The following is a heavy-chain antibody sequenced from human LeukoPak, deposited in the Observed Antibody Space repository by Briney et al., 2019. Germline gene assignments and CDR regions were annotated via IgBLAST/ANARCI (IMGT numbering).Heavy chain of an antibody. CDR1: GFTFNSYA. CDR3: AKGLVPAAIRVVDY. D-gene: IGHD2-2*01. CDR2: ISASGGST. V-gene: IGHV3-23*01. J-gene: IGHJ4*02. Sequence: GGSLRLSCAASGFTFNSYAMSWVRQAPGKGLEWVSAISASGGSTYYADSVKGRFTISRDNSQNTLYLQVNSLRAEDTAVYYCAKGLVPAAIRVVDYWGQGTLVTVSS.